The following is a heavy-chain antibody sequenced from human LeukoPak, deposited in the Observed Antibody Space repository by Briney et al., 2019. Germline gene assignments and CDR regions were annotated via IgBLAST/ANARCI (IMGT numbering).Heavy chain of an antibody. D-gene: IGHD3-9*01. CDR3: AKDQRAFDWLINSGTNDY. CDR1: GFTFASYT. CDR2: ISGDGSAT. V-gene: IGHV3-23*01. Sequence: PGGSLRPSCAASGFTFASYTMTWVRQAPGKGMEYVSSISGDGSATHYADSVKGRFTISRDNPKSAVYLQMNSLRAEDTAVYYCAKDQRAFDWLINSGTNDYWGQGTLVTVSS. J-gene: IGHJ4*02.